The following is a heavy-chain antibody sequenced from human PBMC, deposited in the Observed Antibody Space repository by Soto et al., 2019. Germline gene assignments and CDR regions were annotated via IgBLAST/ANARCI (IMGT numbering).Heavy chain of an antibody. CDR3: ARVGYCSATSCDHIVN. CDR2: IIPILGIA. D-gene: IGHD2-15*01. V-gene: IGHV1-69*02. J-gene: IGHJ4*02. CDR1: GGTFSSYT. Sequence: QVQLVQSGAEVKKPGSSVKVSCKASGGTFSSYTISWVRQAPGQGLEWMGRIIPILGIANYAQKFQGRVTITADKSTSTAYMELSSLRSEDTAVYYCARVGYCSATSCDHIVNWGQGTLVTVSS.